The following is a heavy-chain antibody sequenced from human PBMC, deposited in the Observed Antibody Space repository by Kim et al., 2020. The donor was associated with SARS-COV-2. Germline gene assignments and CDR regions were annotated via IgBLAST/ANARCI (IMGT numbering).Heavy chain of an antibody. V-gene: IGHV3-48*02. J-gene: IGHJ5*02. D-gene: IGHD6-13*01. CDR2: ITSSSSTI. Sequence: GGSLRLSCAASGFTFSTYSMNWVRQAPGKGLEWVSYITSSSSTIYYADSVKGRFTISRDNAKNSLYLQMNSLRDEDTAVYYCSREGRDSSSHNWFDPWGQGTLVTVSS. CDR1: GFTFSTYS. CDR3: SREGRDSSSHNWFDP.